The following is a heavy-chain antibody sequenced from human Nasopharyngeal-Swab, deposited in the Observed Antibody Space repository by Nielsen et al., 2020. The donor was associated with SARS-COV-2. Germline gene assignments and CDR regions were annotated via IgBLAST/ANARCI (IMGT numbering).Heavy chain of an antibody. J-gene: IGHJ3*02. CDR1: GFTFSSYG. D-gene: IGHD1-26*01. CDR3: ARAPREGNAFDI. Sequence: GESLKISCAASGFTFSSYGMHWVRQAPGKGLEWVAVIRYDGSNKYYADSVKGRFTISRDNSKNTLYLQMNSLRAEDTAVYYCARAPREGNAFDIWGQGTMVTVSS. V-gene: IGHV3-33*01. CDR2: IRYDGSNK.